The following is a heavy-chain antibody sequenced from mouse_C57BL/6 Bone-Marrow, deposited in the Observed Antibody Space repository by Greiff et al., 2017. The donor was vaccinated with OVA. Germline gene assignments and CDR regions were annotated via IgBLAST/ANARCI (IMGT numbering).Heavy chain of an antibody. CDR2: ISDGGSYT. V-gene: IGHV5-4*01. D-gene: IGHD5-1*01. Sequence: EVKLMESGGGLVKPGGSLKLSCAASGFTFSSYAMSWVRQTPEKRLEWVATISDGGSYTYYPDNVKGRFTISRDNAKNNLYLQMSHLKSEDTAMYYGARERVPPWFAYWGQGTLVTVSA. J-gene: IGHJ3*01. CDR3: ARERVPPWFAY. CDR1: GFTFSSYA.